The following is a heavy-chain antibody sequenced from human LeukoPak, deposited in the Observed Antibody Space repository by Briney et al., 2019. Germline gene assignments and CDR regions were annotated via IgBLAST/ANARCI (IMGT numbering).Heavy chain of an antibody. CDR1: GFTFSSYA. D-gene: IGHD3-3*01. J-gene: IGHJ4*02. Sequence: GGSPRLSCAASGFTFSSYAMSWVRQAPGKGLEWVSAISGSGGSTYYADSVKGRFTISRDNSKNMLYLQMNSLRAEDTAVYYCAKDLPRITIFGVARDYWGQGTLVTVSS. V-gene: IGHV3-23*01. CDR3: AKDLPRITIFGVARDY. CDR2: ISGSGGST.